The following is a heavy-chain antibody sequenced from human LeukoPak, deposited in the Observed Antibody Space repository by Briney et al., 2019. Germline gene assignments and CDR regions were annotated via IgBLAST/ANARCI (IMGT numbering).Heavy chain of an antibody. CDR3: ARDQGYQLLFGFSNAFDI. J-gene: IGHJ3*02. Sequence: ASVKVSCKASGYTFTSYDINWVRQATGQGLEWMGWMNPNNGNTGYAQKFQGRVTMTRDTSISTAYMELSSLRSDDTAVYYCARDQGYQLLFGFSNAFDIWGQGTMVTVSS. CDR2: MNPNNGNT. D-gene: IGHD2-2*01. V-gene: IGHV1-8*01. CDR1: GYTFTSYD.